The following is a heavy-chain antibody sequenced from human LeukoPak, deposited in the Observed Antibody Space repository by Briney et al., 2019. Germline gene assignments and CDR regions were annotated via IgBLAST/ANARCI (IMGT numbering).Heavy chain of an antibody. CDR3: ASSARSGRSQWTYYYYMDV. Sequence: SQTLSLTCAISGDSVSSNSAAWNWIRQSPSRGLEWLIRTYYRSKWYNDYAVSVKSRITINPDTSNNQFSLQLNSVTPEDTAVYYCASSARSGRSQWTYYYYMDVWGEGTTVTVSS. V-gene: IGHV6-1*01. CDR2: TYYRSKWYN. CDR1: GDSVSSNSAA. J-gene: IGHJ6*03. D-gene: IGHD6-19*01.